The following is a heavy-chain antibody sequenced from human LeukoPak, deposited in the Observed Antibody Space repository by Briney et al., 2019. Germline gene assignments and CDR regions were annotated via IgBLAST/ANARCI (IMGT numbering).Heavy chain of an antibody. D-gene: IGHD1-26*01. CDR3: ARVWVVGPDAYYFDY. CDR1: GGSISSSSYY. Sequence: PSETLSLTCTVSGGSISSSSYYWGWIRQPPGKGLEWIGSIYYSGSTYYNPSLKSRVTISVDTSKNQFSLKLSSVTAADTAVYYCARVWVVGPDAYYFDYWGQGTLVTVSS. CDR2: IYYSGST. V-gene: IGHV4-39*01. J-gene: IGHJ4*02.